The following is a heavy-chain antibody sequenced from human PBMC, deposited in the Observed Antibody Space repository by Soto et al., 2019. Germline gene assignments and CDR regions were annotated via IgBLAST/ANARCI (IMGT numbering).Heavy chain of an antibody. CDR3: ARGGYYDNSWGKLSHYGLDV. J-gene: IGHJ6*02. CDR1: CYTFIRYG. CDR2: ISPYNDYT. V-gene: IGHV1-18*01. Sequence: QVQLAQSANEVKKPGASVRVSCKAACYTFIRYGIAWVRQAPGQGLEWMGWISPYNDYTVYAQKFQGRVSMTADTSTRTVYMNLRGLKSDDTAAYYCARGGYYDNSWGKLSHYGLDVWGPGTSVSVSS. D-gene: IGHD3-16*01.